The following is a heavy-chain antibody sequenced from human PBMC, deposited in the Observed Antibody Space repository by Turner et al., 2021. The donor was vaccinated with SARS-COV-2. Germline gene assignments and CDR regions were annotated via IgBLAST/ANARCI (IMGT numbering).Heavy chain of an antibody. CDR3: ARSVSWLQSLTVDY. V-gene: IGHV1-2*02. J-gene: IGHJ4*02. CDR2: INPNSGGT. D-gene: IGHD5-12*01. Sequence: QVQLVQSGAEVKKPGATVKVSCTTSGYTFTDYYVHWVRQAPGQGLKWMGWINPNSGGTNYAQRFQGRVTMTGDTSISTAYMELSTLRSDDTAVYYCARSVSWLQSLTVDYWGQGTLVTVSS. CDR1: GYTFTDYY.